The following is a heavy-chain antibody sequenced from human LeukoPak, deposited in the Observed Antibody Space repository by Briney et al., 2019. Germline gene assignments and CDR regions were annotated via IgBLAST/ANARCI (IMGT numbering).Heavy chain of an antibody. CDR2: IYSSGST. CDR3: ARVVGTIFAGTRFDP. V-gene: IGHV4-4*07. Sequence: SETLSLTCTVSGGSITSYYWSWIRQPAGKGLEWIGRIYSSGSTNYNPSLKSRVTMSVDTSKNHFSLKLTSVTAADTAVYYCARVVGTIFAGTRFDPWGQGTLVTVSS. CDR1: GGSITSYY. D-gene: IGHD5-12*01. J-gene: IGHJ5*02.